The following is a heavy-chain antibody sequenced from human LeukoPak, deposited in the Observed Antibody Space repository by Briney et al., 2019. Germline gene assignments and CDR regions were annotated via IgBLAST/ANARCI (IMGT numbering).Heavy chain of an antibody. D-gene: IGHD2-2*01. V-gene: IGHV3-7*04. Sequence: GGSLRLSCAVSGLTTRNSWMSWVRQAPGRGLEWVANIDPDGTDLYYMDSVKGRFNVYRENDKPLLHLQMHSQRHEDPATLYCVRGFSSFWGQGTLVTV. CDR3: VRGFSSF. J-gene: IGHJ4*02. CDR2: IDPDGTDL. CDR1: GLTTRNSW.